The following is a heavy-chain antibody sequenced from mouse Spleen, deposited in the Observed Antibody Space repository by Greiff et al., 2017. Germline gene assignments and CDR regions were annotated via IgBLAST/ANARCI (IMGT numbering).Heavy chain of an antibody. D-gene: IGHD2-4*01. CDR2: IYPRSDKS. V-gene: IGHV1-81*01. Sequence: QVHVKQSGAELTRPGASVKVSCKASGYTFKRNGIGWVRQRAGQGLEWIGEIYPRSDKSYYNEKFKGKATLTADKSSSTAYMELRVLTSEDSAVYFCTKLGDYDGAWFAYWGQGTLVTVSA. CDR3: TKLGDYDGAWFAY. CDR1: GYTFKRNG. J-gene: IGHJ3*01.